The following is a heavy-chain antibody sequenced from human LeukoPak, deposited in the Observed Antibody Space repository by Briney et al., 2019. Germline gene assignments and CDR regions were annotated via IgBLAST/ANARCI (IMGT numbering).Heavy chain of an antibody. CDR2: IYYSGST. D-gene: IGHD3-10*01. CDR1: GGSISSSSYC. V-gene: IGHV4-39*01. Sequence: SETLSLTCTVSGGSISSSSYCWGWIRQPPGKGLEWIGSIYYSGSTYYNPSLKSRVTISVDTSKNQFSLKLSSVTAADTAVYYCARYPKWFGELPGGRVDAFDIWGQGTMVTVSS. J-gene: IGHJ3*02. CDR3: ARYPKWFGELPGGRVDAFDI.